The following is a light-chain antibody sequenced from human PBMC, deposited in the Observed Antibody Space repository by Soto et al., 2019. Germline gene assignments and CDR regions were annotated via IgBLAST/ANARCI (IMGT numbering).Light chain of an antibody. V-gene: IGLV1-40*01. CDR1: SSNIGAGYN. CDR3: QSFDNSLSGADV. CDR2: DNN. J-gene: IGLJ1*01. Sequence: QSVLTQPPSVSGAPGQAVTISCTGSSSNIGAGYNVHWYQHLPGTAPKLLIYDNNNRPSGVPARFSGSKSDTSASLAITGLQAEDEADYYCQSFDNSLSGADVFGPGTKLTVL.